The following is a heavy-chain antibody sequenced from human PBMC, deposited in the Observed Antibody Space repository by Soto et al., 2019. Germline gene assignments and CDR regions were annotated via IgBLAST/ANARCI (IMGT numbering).Heavy chain of an antibody. CDR2: INPSGGIT. CDR1: GYTFTSYY. D-gene: IGHD2-15*01. J-gene: IGHJ1*01. V-gene: IGHV1-46*01. Sequence: ASVKFSCKASGYTFTSYYMHWVRQAPGQGLEWMGIINPSGGITSYAQKFQGRVTMTRDTSTSTVYMDLSSLRSEDTAVYYCARDRNYCSGGSCYDFQHWGQGTLVTVSS. CDR3: ARDRNYCSGGSCYDFQH.